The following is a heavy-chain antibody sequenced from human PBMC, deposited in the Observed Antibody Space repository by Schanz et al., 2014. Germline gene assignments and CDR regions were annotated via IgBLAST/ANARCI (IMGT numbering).Heavy chain of an antibody. D-gene: IGHD1-1*01. CDR1: GGSFIGYD. J-gene: IGHJ1*01. CDR2: INHYGRT. V-gene: IGHV4-34*01. Sequence: QVRLQQWGAGLLKPSGTLSLTCAVYGGSFIGYDWSWIRQFPGQDLEWIGDINHYGRTNYNPSLRGRLSIPIDASQNQFSLKMTSVTAADTAIYYCAIPRGSYAPNWSEARYFQHWGQGSLVTVSS. CDR3: AIPRGSYAPNWSEARYFQH.